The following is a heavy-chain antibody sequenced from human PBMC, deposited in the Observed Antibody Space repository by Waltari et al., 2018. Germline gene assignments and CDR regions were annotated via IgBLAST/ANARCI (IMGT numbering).Heavy chain of an antibody. CDR2: IGYDVNT. CDR3: ARAPITVVPGTQKGGMDV. J-gene: IGHJ6*02. D-gene: IGHD3-3*01. Sequence: QVLLLQGGARPLKPSETLSLTCDLSGGSFINYRWNWIRQSPPKGLEWIGQIGYDVNTVYNPSLRGRVVIWMDTSKNQFSMTLTSVTAADTAVYYCARAPITVVPGTQKGGMDVWGHGTTVSVSS. V-gene: IGHV4-34*01. CDR1: GGSFINYR.